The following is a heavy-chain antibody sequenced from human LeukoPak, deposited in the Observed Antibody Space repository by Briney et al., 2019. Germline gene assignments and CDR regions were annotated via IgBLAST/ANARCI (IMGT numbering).Heavy chain of an antibody. CDR3: ARHITTSSSSSHFDS. D-gene: IGHD6-6*01. J-gene: IGHJ4*02. V-gene: IGHV5-51*01. CDR2: IYPGEANT. Sequence: GESLKISCKGSGYYFTNYWIAWVRQMPGKGLEWMGFIYPGEANTRYSPSFQGQVTISADKSINTASLQWSSLRASDTAMYYCARHITTSSSSSHFDSWGQGTLVTVSS. CDR1: GYYFTNYW.